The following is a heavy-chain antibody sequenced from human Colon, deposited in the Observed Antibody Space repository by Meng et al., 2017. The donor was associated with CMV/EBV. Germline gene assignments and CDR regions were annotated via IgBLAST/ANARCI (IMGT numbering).Heavy chain of an antibody. CDR3: AGGTYQAWEVLYF. D-gene: IGHD3-10*01. Sequence: QVPPQKVGAGMCNPSETLSLTCVFPGGSFSNSYWSWIRQSPGKGLEWIGDIHQSGITNHNPSLKSRVTISIDTSKNQFSLKLSSVTAADTALYYCAGGTYQAWEVLYFWGQGTLVTVSS. CDR2: IHQSGIT. CDR1: GGSFSNSY. J-gene: IGHJ4*02. V-gene: IGHV4-34*01.